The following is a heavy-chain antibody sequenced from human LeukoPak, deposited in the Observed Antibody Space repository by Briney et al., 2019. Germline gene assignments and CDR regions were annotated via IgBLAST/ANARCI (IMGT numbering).Heavy chain of an antibody. CDR3: ASGGMYYDILTGYYLDYYAMDV. J-gene: IGHJ6*02. Sequence: ASVKVSCKASGYTFTGYYMHWVRQAPGQGLEWMGWINPNSGGTNYAQKFQGWVTMTRDTSISTAYMELSRLRSDDTAVYYCASGGMYYDILTGYYLDYYAMDVWGQGTTVTVSS. CDR2: INPNSGGT. D-gene: IGHD3-9*01. CDR1: GYTFTGYY. V-gene: IGHV1-2*04.